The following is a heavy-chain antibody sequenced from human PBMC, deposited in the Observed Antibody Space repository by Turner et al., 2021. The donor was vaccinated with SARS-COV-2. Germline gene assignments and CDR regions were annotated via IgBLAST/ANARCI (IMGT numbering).Heavy chain of an antibody. D-gene: IGHD3-9*01. CDR2: FDPEDGKT. CDR1: GYTLTELF. J-gene: IGHJ6*02. V-gene: IGHV1-24*01. Sequence: QVQLVQSGAEVKKPGASVKVSCKVSGYTLTELFMHWVRQAPGKGLEWMGGFDPEDGKTIYAQNLQGRVTMTEDISTDTAYMELRSLRSEDTAVYYCATQYDSVNPYYAPRGYSGMDVWGQGTAVTVSS. CDR3: ATQYDSVNPYYAPRGYSGMDV.